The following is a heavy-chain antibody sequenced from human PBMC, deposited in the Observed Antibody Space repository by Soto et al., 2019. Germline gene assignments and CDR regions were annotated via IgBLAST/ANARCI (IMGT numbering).Heavy chain of an antibody. D-gene: IGHD4-17*01. CDR1: GYTFTSYG. J-gene: IGHJ4*02. CDR3: ARDLAVTTGRGFDY. CDR2: ISAYNGNT. Sequence: AASVKVSCKASGYTFTSYGISWVRQAPGQGLEGMGWISAYNGNTNYAQKLQGRVTMTTDTSTSTAYMELRSLRSDDTAVYYCARDLAVTTGRGFDYWGQGTLVTVSS. V-gene: IGHV1-18*01.